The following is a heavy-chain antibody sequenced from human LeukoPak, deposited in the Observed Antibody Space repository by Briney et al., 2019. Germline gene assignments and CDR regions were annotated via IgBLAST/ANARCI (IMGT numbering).Heavy chain of an antibody. CDR2: IKSKTDGGTT. Sequence: GGSLRLSCAASGFTFSNAWMSWVRQAPGKGLEWVGRIKSKTDGGTTDYAAPVKGRFTISRDDSKNTLYLQMNSLKTEDTAVYYCTTETLRWEQWLVRDFDYWGQGTLVTVSS. J-gene: IGHJ4*02. CDR1: GFTFSNAW. D-gene: IGHD6-19*01. CDR3: TTETLRWEQWLVRDFDY. V-gene: IGHV3-15*01.